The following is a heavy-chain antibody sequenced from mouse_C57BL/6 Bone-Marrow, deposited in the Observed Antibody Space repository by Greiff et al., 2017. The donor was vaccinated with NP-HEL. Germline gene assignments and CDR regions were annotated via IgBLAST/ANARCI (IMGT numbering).Heavy chain of an antibody. CDR2: INPNNGGT. V-gene: IGHV1-26*01. Sequence: EVQLQQSGPELVKPGASVKISCKASGYTFTDYYMNWVKQSHGKSLEWIGDINPNNGGTSYNQKFKGKATLTVDKSSSTAYMELRSLTSEDSAVYYCEREEGLRGYFDYWGQGTTLTVSS. CDR3: EREEGLRGYFDY. CDR1: GYTFTDYY. J-gene: IGHJ2*01. D-gene: IGHD2-4*01.